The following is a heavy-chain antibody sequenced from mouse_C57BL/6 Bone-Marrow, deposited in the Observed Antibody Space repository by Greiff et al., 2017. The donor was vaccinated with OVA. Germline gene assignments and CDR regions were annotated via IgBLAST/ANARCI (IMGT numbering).Heavy chain of an antibody. CDR2: INYDGSST. CDR1: GFTFSDYY. J-gene: IGHJ4*01. Sequence: EVQRVESVGGLVQPGSSMKLSCTASGFTFSDYYMAWVRQVPEKGLEWVANINYDGSSTYYLDSLKSRFIISRDNAKNILYLQMSSLKSEDTATYYCARDGLPWAIDYWGKGTSVTVSS. V-gene: IGHV5-16*01. CDR3: ARDGLPWAIDY. D-gene: IGHD3-1*01.